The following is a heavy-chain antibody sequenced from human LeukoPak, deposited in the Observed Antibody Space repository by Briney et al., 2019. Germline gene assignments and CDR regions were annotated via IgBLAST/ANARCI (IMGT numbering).Heavy chain of an antibody. D-gene: IGHD3-22*01. CDR2: IYTSGST. CDR1: GGSISSGSYY. CDR3: ARGFDYYDSSGYYYVGAFDI. V-gene: IGHV4-61*02. J-gene: IGHJ3*02. Sequence: SETLSLTCTVSGGSISSGSYYWSWIRQPAGKGLEWIGRIYTSGSTNYNPSLKGRVTMSVDTSKNQFSLKLSSVTAADTAVYYCARGFDYYDSSGYYYVGAFDIWGQGTMVTVSS.